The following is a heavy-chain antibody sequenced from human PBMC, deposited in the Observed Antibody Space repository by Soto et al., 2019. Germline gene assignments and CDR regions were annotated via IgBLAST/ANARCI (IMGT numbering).Heavy chain of an antibody. Sequence: PSETLSLTCTVSGGSISSYYWSWIRQPPGKGLEWIGYIYYSGSTNYNPSLKSRVTISVDTSKNQFSLKLSSVTVADTAVYHCARGREGPFDPWGQGTLVTVSS. CDR1: GGSISSYY. J-gene: IGHJ5*02. CDR2: IYYSGST. CDR3: ARGREGPFDP. V-gene: IGHV4-59*01.